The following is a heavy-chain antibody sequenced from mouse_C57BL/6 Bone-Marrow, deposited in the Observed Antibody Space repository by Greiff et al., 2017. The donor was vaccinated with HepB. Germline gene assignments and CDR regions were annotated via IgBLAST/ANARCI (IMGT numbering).Heavy chain of an antibody. CDR3: ARSIYYDYDWYFDV. CDR2: SRNKANDYTT. CDR1: GFTFSDFY. V-gene: IGHV7-1*01. Sequence: EVKLVESGGGLVQSGRSLRLSCATSGFTFSDFYMEWVRQAPGKGLEWIAASRNKANDYTTEYSASVKGRFIVSRDTSQSILYLQMNALRAEDTASYYCARSIYYDYDWYFDVWGTGTTVTVSS. J-gene: IGHJ1*03. D-gene: IGHD2-4*01.